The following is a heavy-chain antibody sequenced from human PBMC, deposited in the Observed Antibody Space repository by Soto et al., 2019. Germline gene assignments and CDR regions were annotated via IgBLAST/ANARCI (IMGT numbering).Heavy chain of an antibody. Sequence: QISLKESGPTLVKPTQTLTLTFSFSGFSLSTSGVAVGWIRQPTETALEWLALIFWDDDRRYSPSLKSRLTITKDTSKDQVVLTLTHMDPVDTATYYCAHMLTGTGGHFDPWGQGTLVTVSS. J-gene: IGHJ5*02. CDR1: GFSLSTSGVA. V-gene: IGHV2-5*02. D-gene: IGHD2-8*02. CDR3: AHMLTGTGGHFDP. CDR2: IFWDDDR.